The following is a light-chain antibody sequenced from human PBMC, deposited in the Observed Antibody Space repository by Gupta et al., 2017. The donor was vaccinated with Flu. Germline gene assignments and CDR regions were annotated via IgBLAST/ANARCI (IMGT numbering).Light chain of an antibody. J-gene: IGKJ1*01. CDR2: DAS. CDR3: QQYNNWPPWT. Sequence: ERATLSCRASQSISSNLAWYQQKPGQAPRLLISDASTRATGVPARFSGSGSGTEFTLTISSRQSEDFAVYYCQQYNNWPPWTFGQGTKVEI. V-gene: IGKV3-15*01. CDR1: QSISSN.